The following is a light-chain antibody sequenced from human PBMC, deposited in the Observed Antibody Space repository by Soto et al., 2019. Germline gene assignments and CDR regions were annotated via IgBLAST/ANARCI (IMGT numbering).Light chain of an antibody. CDR3: QQYNDWPRT. Sequence: EIVMTQAPVTPSVSPAXSPSLSCRASQSVSSNLAWYQQKPGQAPSLLIYGAFTRATGIPARFSGTGSGTEFTLTISSLQSEDFALYYCQQYNDWPRTFGQGTKVDIK. CDR2: GAF. CDR1: QSVSSN. V-gene: IGKV3-15*01. J-gene: IGKJ1*01.